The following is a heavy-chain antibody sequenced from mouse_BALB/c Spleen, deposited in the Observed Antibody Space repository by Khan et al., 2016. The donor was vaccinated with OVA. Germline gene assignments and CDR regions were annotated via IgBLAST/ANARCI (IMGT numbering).Heavy chain of an antibody. J-gene: IGHJ3*01. CDR3: TRHGDVAWLTY. CDR2: IDPFSGGT. CDR1: GYSFTTYY. Sequence: VQLKQSGPELMKPGASVKISCKASGYSFTTYYIHWIMQSHGKSLEWIGYIDPFSGGTTYNQKFKGKATLTVDKSSSKAYIHLRNLTSEDSSVYYCTRHGDVAWLTYWGQGTLVTVSA. V-gene: IGHV1S135*01. D-gene: IGHD2-13*01.